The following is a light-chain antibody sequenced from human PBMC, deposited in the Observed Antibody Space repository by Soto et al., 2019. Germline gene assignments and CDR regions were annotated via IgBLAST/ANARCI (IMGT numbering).Light chain of an antibody. Sequence: QSALTQPPSASRSPGQSVTISCTGTSSDVGAYKYVSWYQQYPGKAPKLMIYEVTKRTSGVPDRFSGSKSGNTASLTVSGLQAEDEADYYCTSYVGNDIWVFGGGTKVTVL. J-gene: IGLJ3*02. CDR3: TSYVGNDIWV. CDR1: SSDVGAYKY. V-gene: IGLV2-8*02. CDR2: EVT.